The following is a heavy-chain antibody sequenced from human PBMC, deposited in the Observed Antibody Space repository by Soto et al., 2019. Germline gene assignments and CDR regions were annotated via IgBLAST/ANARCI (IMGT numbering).Heavy chain of an antibody. CDR2: MYNSERT. V-gene: IGHV4-4*07. Sequence: PSETLSLTCTVSGGSISGYYWSWIRQPAGKGLEWIGRMYNSERTNYNPSLKSRVTMSMDTSKNQFSLKLTPVTAADTAVYFCAREPLAHSYFDLWGQGTLVTVSS. CDR1: GGSISGYY. CDR3: AREPLAHSYFDL. J-gene: IGHJ4*02.